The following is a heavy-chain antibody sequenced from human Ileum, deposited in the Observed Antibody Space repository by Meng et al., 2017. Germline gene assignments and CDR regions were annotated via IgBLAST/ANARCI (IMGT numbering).Heavy chain of an antibody. V-gene: IGHV4-34*01. CDR3: ARTAGYSSNWYKYFQH. J-gene: IGHJ1*01. CDR1: GGSFSGYH. Sequence: QVQLQQRGAGLFKPSETLPLTTVVHGGSFSGYHWSWIRQPPGKGLEWFSEINHSGSTNYNPSFQSRVTISVTRSKSQFSLELTSVTAADTAVYYCARTAGYSSNWYKYFQHWGLGTLVTVSS. D-gene: IGHD6-13*01. CDR2: INHSGST.